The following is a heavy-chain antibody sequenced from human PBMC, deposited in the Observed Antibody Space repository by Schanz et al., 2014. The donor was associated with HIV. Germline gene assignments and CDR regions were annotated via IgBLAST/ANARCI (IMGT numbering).Heavy chain of an antibody. J-gene: IGHJ4*02. CDR1: GNTFRDYY. D-gene: IGHD4-17*01. V-gene: IGHV1-2*02. Sequence: QVQLVQSGAEVKKPGASVKVSCKASGNTFRDYYIYWMRQAPGQGLEWMGWINPNSGGTNFARKFQGRVTMTRETSITTAYMELSGLRSDDTALYYCASNNYGDYVSLDYWGQGTQVTVSS. CDR2: INPNSGGT. CDR3: ASNNYGDYVSLDY.